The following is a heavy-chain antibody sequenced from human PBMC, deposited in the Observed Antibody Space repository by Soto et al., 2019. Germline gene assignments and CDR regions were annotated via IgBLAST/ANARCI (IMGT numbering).Heavy chain of an antibody. Sequence: ASVTVSCQASCYTFTSYGISWVRQAPGQGLEWMGWISAYNGNTNYAQKLQGRVTMTTDTSTSTAYMELRSLRSDDTAVYYCARGLGGWELLHFDYWGQGTLVTVSS. J-gene: IGHJ4*02. V-gene: IGHV1-18*01. D-gene: IGHD1-26*01. CDR2: ISAYNGNT. CDR3: ARGLGGWELLHFDY. CDR1: CYTFTSYG.